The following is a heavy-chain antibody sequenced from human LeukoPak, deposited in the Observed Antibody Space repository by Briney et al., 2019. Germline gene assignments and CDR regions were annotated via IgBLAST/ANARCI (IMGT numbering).Heavy chain of an antibody. D-gene: IGHD2-21*01. CDR2: TYYRSKWYN. V-gene: IGHV6-1*01. Sequence: PSQTLSLTCAISGDSVSSNSAAWNWIRQSPSRGLEWLGRTYYRSKWYNDYAVSVKSRITINPDTSKNQFSLQLNSVTPEDTAVYYCARAGPRGSSGEWYYYYYGMDVWGQGTTVTVPS. J-gene: IGHJ6*02. CDR3: ARAGPRGSSGEWYYYYYGMDV. CDR1: GDSVSSNSAA.